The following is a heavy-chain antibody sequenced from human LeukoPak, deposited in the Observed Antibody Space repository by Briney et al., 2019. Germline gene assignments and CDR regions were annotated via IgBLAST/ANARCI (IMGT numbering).Heavy chain of an antibody. D-gene: IGHD1-26*01. CDR3: ARHLGATALYYYYYMDV. J-gene: IGHJ6*03. CDR1: GGSFSGYY. V-gene: IGHV4-34*01. Sequence: SEALSLTCAVYGGSFSGYYWNWIRQPPGKGLEWIGEINHSGSANYDPSLKSRVTISVDASKNQFSLKLTSVTAADTAVYYCARHLGATALYYYYYMDVRGKGTPVTVSS. CDR2: INHSGSA.